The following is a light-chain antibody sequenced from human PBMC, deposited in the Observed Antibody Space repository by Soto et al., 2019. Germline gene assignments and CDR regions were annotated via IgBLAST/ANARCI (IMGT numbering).Light chain of an antibody. CDR2: AAS. J-gene: IGKJ5*01. V-gene: IGKV1-27*01. CDR1: PGIINY. CDR3: QKYNSAPLT. Sequence: DIQVTQTPDSLSVSVGGRVTITCRASPGIINYLAWYQQKPGKVPKLLIYAASTLQSGVPSRFSGSGSGTEFTLTISSLQPEDVAPYYCQKYNSAPLTFGQGTRLEIK.